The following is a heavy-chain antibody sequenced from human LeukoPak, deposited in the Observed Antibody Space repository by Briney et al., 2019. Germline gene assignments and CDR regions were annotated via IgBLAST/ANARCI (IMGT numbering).Heavy chain of an antibody. Sequence: SETLSLTCTVSGGSISSSSYYWGWIRQPPGKGQEWIGSIYYSGSTYYNPSLKSRVTISVDTSKNQFSLKLSSVTAADTAVYYCASHGGYCSGGSCYAIDYWGQGTLVTVSS. CDR1: GGSISSSSYY. J-gene: IGHJ4*02. CDR2: IYYSGST. CDR3: ASHGGYCSGGSCYAIDY. V-gene: IGHV4-39*01. D-gene: IGHD2-15*01.